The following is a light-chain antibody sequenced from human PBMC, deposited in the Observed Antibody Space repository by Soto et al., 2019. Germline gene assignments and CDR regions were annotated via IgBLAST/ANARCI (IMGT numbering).Light chain of an antibody. CDR2: SAS. CDR3: QQSYSPLWT. J-gene: IGKJ1*01. CDR1: QSISSY. Sequence: IRLTQSPSTLSASVGDRATITCRASQSISSYLNWYQQKPGKAPKLLIYSASNLQSGVPSRFSGSASGTDFTLTISSLQSEDSATYYCQQSYSPLWTFGQGTKWIS. V-gene: IGKV1-39*01.